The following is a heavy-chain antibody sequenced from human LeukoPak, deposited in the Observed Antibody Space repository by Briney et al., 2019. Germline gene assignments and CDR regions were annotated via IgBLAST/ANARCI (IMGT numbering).Heavy chain of an antibody. CDR2: ISCGGDNK. J-gene: IGHJ4*02. V-gene: IGHV3-30*01. CDR1: GFTFSSYA. CDR3: ARDFEAHDLRPIGY. Sequence: PGGSLRLSCAASGFTFSSYAMHWVRQAPGKGLEWVAVISCGGDNKYYADSVKGRFTISRDNSKNTLYLQMNSLRAEDTAVYYCARDFEAHDLRPIGYWGQGTLVTVSS. D-gene: IGHD3-3*01.